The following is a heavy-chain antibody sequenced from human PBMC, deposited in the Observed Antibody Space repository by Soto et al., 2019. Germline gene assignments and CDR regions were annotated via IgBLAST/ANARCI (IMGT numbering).Heavy chain of an antibody. CDR3: AGGGCSGVTCYLAYYYYYAMDL. V-gene: IGHV3-7*03. J-gene: IGHJ6*02. D-gene: IGHD2-15*01. Sequence: LRLSCAASGFTFSSYWMSWVRQAPGKGLEWVANIEQDGSEKYYVDSVKGRFTISRDNAKNSLYLQMNSLRAEDTAVYYCAGGGCSGVTCYLAYYYYYAMDLWGQGTTVTVSS. CDR2: IEQDGSEK. CDR1: GFTFSSYW.